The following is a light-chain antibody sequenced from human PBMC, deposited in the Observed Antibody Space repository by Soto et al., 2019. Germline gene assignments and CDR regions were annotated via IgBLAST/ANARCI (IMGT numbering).Light chain of an antibody. CDR1: QSIRRN. CDR2: GAS. J-gene: IGKJ4*01. Sequence: EVVMTQSPATLSVSPGEGATLYCRASQSIRRNLAWYQKKPGQSHRLLIYGASTRATAVPARFSGSGSGTEFTLTISSLQSEDFAVYYCQQYDNWPLTFGGGTQVEIK. V-gene: IGKV3-15*01. CDR3: QQYDNWPLT.